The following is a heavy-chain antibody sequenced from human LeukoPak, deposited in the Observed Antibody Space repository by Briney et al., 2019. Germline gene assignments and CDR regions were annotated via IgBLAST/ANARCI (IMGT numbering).Heavy chain of an antibody. CDR3: ARAKPKNMVRGLIMRRESRYYFDY. CDR2: IYSGGST. J-gene: IGHJ4*02. Sequence: PGGTLRLSCAASGFTFSSYGMSWVRQAPGKGLEWVSVIYSGGSTYYADSVKGRFTISRDNSESTLYVQMNSLRAEDTAVYYCARAKPKNMVRGLIMRRESRYYFDYWGQGTLVTVSS. D-gene: IGHD3-10*01. CDR1: GFTFSSYG. V-gene: IGHV3-53*01.